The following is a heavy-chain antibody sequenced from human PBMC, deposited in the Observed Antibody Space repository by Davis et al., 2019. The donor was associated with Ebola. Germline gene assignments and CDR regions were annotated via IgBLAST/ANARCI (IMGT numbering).Heavy chain of an antibody. J-gene: IGHJ6*02. V-gene: IGHV5-51*01. CDR3: ARHGTPVLLWFGESGYYGMDV. CDR1: GYTFTSYW. D-gene: IGHD3-10*01. Sequence: KVSCKASGYTFTSYWIAWVRQVPGKGLEWMGSIYPGDSDTRYSPSFQGQVTISADKSISTAYLQWSSLKASDTAMYYCARHGTPVLLWFGESGYYGMDVWGQGTTVTVSS. CDR2: IYPGDSDT.